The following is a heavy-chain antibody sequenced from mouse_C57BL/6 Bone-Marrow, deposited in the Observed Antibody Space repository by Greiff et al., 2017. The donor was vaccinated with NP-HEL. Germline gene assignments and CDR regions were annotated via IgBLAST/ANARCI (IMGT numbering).Heavy chain of an antibody. CDR3: TTGPHYYGSSY. CDR2: IDPENGDT. CDR1: GFNIKDDY. J-gene: IGHJ2*01. V-gene: IGHV14-4*01. D-gene: IGHD1-1*01. Sequence: EVQLQQSGAELVRPGASVKLSCTASGFNIKDDYMHWVKQRPEQGLEWIGWIDPENGDTEYASKFQGKATITAATSSNTAYLQLSSLTSEDTAVYYCTTGPHYYGSSYWGQGTTLTVSS.